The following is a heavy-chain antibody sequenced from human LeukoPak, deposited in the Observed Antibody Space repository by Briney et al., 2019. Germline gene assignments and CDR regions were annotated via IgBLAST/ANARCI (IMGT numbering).Heavy chain of an antibody. CDR1: AGSLSSSSYY. V-gene: IGHV4-39*07. D-gene: IGHD6-19*01. CDR3: ARGRPYSSRLAL. CDR2: INHSGST. Sequence: SETLSLTCTVSAGSLSSSSYYWGWIRQPPGKGLEWIGEINHSGSTNYNPSLKSRVTISVDTSKNQFSLKLSSVTAADTAVYYCARGRPYSSRLALWAQGTMVTVSS. J-gene: IGHJ3*01.